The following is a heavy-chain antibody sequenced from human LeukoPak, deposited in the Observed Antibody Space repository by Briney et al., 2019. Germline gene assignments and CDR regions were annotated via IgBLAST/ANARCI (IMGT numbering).Heavy chain of an antibody. CDR1: GGSISSYY. V-gene: IGHV4-59*08. J-gene: IGHJ4*02. CDR3: ARHYGSGSYSGCFDY. D-gene: IGHD3-10*01. Sequence: SGTLSLTCTVSGGSISSYYWSWIRQPPGKGLECIGHVYYSGSTDYNPSLKSRLTMSVDSSMNQFSLKLSSVTAADTAVYYCARHYGSGSYSGCFDYWGQGTLVTVSS. CDR2: VYYSGST.